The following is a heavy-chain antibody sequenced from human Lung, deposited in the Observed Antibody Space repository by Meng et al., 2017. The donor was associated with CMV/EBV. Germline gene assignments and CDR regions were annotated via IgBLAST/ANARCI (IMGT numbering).Heavy chain of an antibody. J-gene: IGHJ5*02. CDR3: AKGGGSWFGT. D-gene: IGHD3-16*01. CDR1: GASMSSDY. CDR2: VYHIGNT. V-gene: IGHV4-59*12. Sequence: GSLRLSCTVSGASMSSDYWSWIRQSPGKGLEWVASVYHIGNTNYNPSLKSLATISLDTSKSQFSLKLISVTGADTAIYYCAKGGGSWFGTWGQGCLVTVSS.